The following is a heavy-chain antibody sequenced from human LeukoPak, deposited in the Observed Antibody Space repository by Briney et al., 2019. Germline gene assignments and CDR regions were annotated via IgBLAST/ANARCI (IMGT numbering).Heavy chain of an antibody. D-gene: IGHD3-10*01. V-gene: IGHV4-34*01. CDR1: GGSFRAYY. CDR3: ARGRVLLWFGERNWFDP. CDR2: INHSGST. J-gene: IGHJ5*02. Sequence: SETLSLTCAVYGGSFRAYYWSWIRQAPGKGLEWIGEINHSGSTNYNPSLKSRVTISVDTSKNQFSLKLSSVTAADTAVYYCARGRVLLWFGERNWFDPWGQGTLVTVSS.